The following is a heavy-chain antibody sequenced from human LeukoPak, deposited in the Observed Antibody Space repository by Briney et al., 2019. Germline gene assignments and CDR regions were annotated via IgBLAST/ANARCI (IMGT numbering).Heavy chain of an antibody. CDR1: GFTFSSYS. J-gene: IGHJ4*02. CDR2: ISSSSSYI. Sequence: GGSLRLSCAASGFTFSSYSMNWVRQAPGKGLEWVSYISSSSSYIYYADSVKGRFTISRDNAKNSLYLQMNSLRAEDTAVYYCARESRRVGEGDFDYWGQGTLVTVSS. D-gene: IGHD1-26*01. V-gene: IGHV3-21*05. CDR3: ARESRRVGEGDFDY.